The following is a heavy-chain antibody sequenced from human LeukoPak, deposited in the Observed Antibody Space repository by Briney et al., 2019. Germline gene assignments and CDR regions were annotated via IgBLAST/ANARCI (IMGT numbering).Heavy chain of an antibody. CDR1: GFTFSSYA. CDR3: AKGTGIAAAGTRWAFDI. J-gene: IGHJ3*02. V-gene: IGHV3-23*01. Sequence: GGSLRLSCAASGFTFSSYAMSWVRQAPGKGLEWVSAISDGGSGTYYADSVKGRFTISRDNSKNTLYLQMNSLRAEDTAVYYCAKGTGIAAAGTRWAFDIWGQGTMVTVSS. D-gene: IGHD6-13*01. CDR2: ISDGGSGT.